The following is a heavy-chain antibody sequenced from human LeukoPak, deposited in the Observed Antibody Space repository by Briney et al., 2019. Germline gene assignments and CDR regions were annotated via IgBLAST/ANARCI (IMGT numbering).Heavy chain of an antibody. CDR2: ISTSGGST. Sequence: PGGSLRLSCAASGFTFSSYAMSWVRQAPGKGLGWVSAISTSGGSTYYADSVKGRFTISRDNSKNTLYLQMNSLRAEDTAVYYCAKEPYSGSQLLDYWGQGTLVTVSS. J-gene: IGHJ4*02. D-gene: IGHD1-26*01. CDR1: GFTFSSYA. CDR3: AKEPYSGSQLLDY. V-gene: IGHV3-23*01.